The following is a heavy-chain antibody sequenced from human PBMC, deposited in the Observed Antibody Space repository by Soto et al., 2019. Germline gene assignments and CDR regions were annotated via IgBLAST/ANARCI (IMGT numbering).Heavy chain of an antibody. CDR2: INHSGST. CDR3: ARFWSGYHSY. V-gene: IGHV4-34*01. J-gene: IGHJ4*02. D-gene: IGHD3-3*01. CDR1: GGSFSGYY. Sequence: KTSETLSLTCAVYGGSFSGYYWSWIRQPPGKGLEWIGEINHSGSTNYNPSLKSRVTISVDTSKNQFSLKLSSVTAADTAVYYCARFWSGYHSYWGQGTLVTVSS.